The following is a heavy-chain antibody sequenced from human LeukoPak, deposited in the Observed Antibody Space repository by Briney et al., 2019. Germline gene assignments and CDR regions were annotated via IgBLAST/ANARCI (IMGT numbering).Heavy chain of an antibody. J-gene: IGHJ6*03. Sequence: GGSLRLSCAASGFTFSSQWMSWVHQAPGKGLEWVANVNQAGTEKYYVDSVKGRFTISRDNAENSLYLQMNSLRAEDTAVYYCAREHYFYYIDGWGKGTTVTVSS. CDR2: VNQAGTEK. CDR1: GFTFSSQW. CDR3: AREHYFYYIDG. V-gene: IGHV3-7*03.